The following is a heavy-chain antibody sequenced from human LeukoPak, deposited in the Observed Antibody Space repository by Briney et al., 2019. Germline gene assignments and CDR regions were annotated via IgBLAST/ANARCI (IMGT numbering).Heavy chain of an antibody. V-gene: IGHV1-2*06. D-gene: IGHD3-22*01. CDR3: ARVPYYDSSGYTEYFQH. CDR1: GYTFTGYY. J-gene: IGHJ1*01. CDR2: INPNSGGT. Sequence: SVKVSCKASGYTFTGYYMHWVRQAPGQGLEWMGRINPNSGGTNYAQKFQDRVTITRDTSISTAYMELSRLRSDDTAVYYCARVPYYDSSGYTEYFQHWGQGTLVTVSS.